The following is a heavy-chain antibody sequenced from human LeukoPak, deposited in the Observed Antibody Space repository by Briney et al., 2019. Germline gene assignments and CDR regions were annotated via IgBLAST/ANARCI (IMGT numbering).Heavy chain of an antibody. CDR2: VSSSSSYI. J-gene: IGHJ4*02. V-gene: IGHV3-21*01. D-gene: IGHD2-15*01. CDR3: AKVPFPGYCSGGSCYPYFDY. CDR1: GFTFSSYS. Sequence: GGSLRLSCAASGFTFSSYSMNWVRQAPGKGLEWVSSVSSSSSYIYYADSVKGRFTISRDNAKNSLYLQMNSLRAEDTAVYYCAKVPFPGYCSGGSCYPYFDYWGQGTLVTVSS.